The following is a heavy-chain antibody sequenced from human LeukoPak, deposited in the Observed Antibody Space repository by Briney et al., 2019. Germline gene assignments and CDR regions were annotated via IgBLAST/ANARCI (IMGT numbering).Heavy chain of an antibody. D-gene: IGHD3-10*01. CDR3: ARAKHYYSSGSHYAL. CDR2: INHSGST. CDR1: GGSFSGYY. J-gene: IGHJ4*02. Sequence: SETLSLTCAVYGGSFSGYYWSWIRQPPGKGLEWIGEINHSGSTNYNPSLKSRVTISVDTSKNQFSLKLSSVTAADTAVYYCARAKHYYSSGSHYALWGQGTLVTVSS. V-gene: IGHV4-34*01.